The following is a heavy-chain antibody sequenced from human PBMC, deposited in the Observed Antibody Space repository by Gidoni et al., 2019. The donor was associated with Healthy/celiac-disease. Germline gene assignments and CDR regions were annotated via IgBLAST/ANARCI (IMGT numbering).Heavy chain of an antibody. CDR3: AKDLAYYDILTGPYYFDY. D-gene: IGHD3-9*01. CDR1: GFTFSSYA. J-gene: IGHJ4*02. CDR2: ISGSGGST. Sequence: EVQLLESGGGLVQPVVSLRLSCAASGFTFSSYAMSWVRQAPGKGLEWVSAISGSGGSTYYADSVKGRFTISRDNSKNTLYLQMNSLRAEDTAVYYCAKDLAYYDILTGPYYFDYWGQGTLVTVSS. V-gene: IGHV3-23*01.